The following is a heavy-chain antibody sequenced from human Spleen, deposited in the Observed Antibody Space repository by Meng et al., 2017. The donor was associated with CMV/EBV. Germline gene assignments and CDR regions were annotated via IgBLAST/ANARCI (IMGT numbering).Heavy chain of an antibody. CDR3: ARVHYYDSSGYSH. V-gene: IGHV3-21*01. CDR2: ISSSSSYI. Sequence: GESLKISCAASGFTFSSYEMNWVRQAPGKGLEWVSSISSSSSYIYYADSVKGRFTISRDNAKNSLYLQMNSLRAEDTAVYYCARVHYYDSSGYSHWGQGTLVTVSS. CDR1: GFTFSSYE. D-gene: IGHD3-22*01. J-gene: IGHJ4*02.